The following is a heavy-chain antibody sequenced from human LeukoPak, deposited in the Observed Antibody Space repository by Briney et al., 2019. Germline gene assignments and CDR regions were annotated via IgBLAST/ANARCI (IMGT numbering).Heavy chain of an antibody. Sequence: SETLSLTCAVYGGSFSGYYWSWIRQPPGKGLEWIGEINHSGSTNYNPSLKSRVTISVDTSKNQFSLKLSSVTAADTAVYYCARGEVEGSRDYYYYYGMDVWGQGTTVTVSS. D-gene: IGHD2-15*01. CDR3: ARGEVEGSRDYYYYYGMDV. V-gene: IGHV4-34*01. CDR1: GGSFSGYY. J-gene: IGHJ6*02. CDR2: INHSGST.